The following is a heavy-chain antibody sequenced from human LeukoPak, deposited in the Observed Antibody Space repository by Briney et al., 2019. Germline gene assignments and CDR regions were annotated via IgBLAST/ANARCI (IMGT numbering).Heavy chain of an antibody. Sequence: ASVKVSCKASGYTFTSYGISWVRQAPGQGLEWMGWISAYNGNTNYAQKLQGRVTMTTDTSTSTAYMELRSLRSEDTAVYYCARDVYLVPYYYYYMDVWGKGTTVTVSS. CDR1: GYTFTSYG. D-gene: IGHD6-6*01. CDR2: ISAYNGNT. V-gene: IGHV1-18*01. J-gene: IGHJ6*03. CDR3: ARDVYLVPYYYYYMDV.